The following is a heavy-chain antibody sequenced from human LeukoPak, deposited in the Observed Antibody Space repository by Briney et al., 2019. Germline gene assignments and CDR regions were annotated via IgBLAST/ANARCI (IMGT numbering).Heavy chain of an antibody. CDR3: AGPPMVRGVIVDP. V-gene: IGHV1-8*01. CDR1: GYTFTSYD. CDR2: MNPNSGNT. J-gene: IGHJ5*02. Sequence: GASVKVSCKASGYTFTSYDINWVRQATGQGLEWMGWMNPNSGNTGYAQKFQGRVTMTRNTSISTAYMELSSLRAEDTAVYYCAGPPMVRGVIVDPWGQGTLVTVSS. D-gene: IGHD3-10*01.